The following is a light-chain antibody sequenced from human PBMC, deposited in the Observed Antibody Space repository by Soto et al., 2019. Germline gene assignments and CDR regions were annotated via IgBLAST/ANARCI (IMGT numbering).Light chain of an antibody. CDR1: QRVPSSH. J-gene: IGKJ1*01. V-gene: IGKV3-20*01. Sequence: EIVLTQSPGTLSLSPGETATLSCRASQRVPSSHLAWYQQRPGQAPRLLIFGATTRATGIPDRFSGSGSVTDFTLTISRLQPEDFAVYFCHQYGTSPQTFGLGTKVEI. CDR2: GAT. CDR3: HQYGTSPQT.